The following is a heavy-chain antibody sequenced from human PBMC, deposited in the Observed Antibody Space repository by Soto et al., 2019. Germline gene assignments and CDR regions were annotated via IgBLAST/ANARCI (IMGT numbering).Heavy chain of an antibody. D-gene: IGHD2-2*01. CDR3: ARYIPGVRYYGMDV. CDR1: GFTFSSYA. V-gene: IGHV3-23*01. J-gene: IGHJ6*02. CDR2: IGESGTPT. Sequence: PGGSLRLSCAASGFTFSSYAMKWVRQAPGKGLEWVTMIGESGTPTYYADSVKGRFTISRVNSGNTLFLEMYSLRAEDTAVYYCARYIPGVRYYGMDVWGQGTTVTVSS.